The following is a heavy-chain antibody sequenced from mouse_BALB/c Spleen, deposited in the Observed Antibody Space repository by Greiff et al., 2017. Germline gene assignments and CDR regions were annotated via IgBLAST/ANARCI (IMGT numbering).Heavy chain of an antibody. D-gene: IGHD2-14*01. V-gene: IGHV1-5*01. CDR3: TRMGYDGYAMDY. CDR2: IYPGNSDT. CDR1: GYSFTSYW. Sequence: VQLQQSGTVLARPGASVKMSCKASGYSFTSYWMHWVKQRPGQGLEWIGAIYPGNSDTSYNQKFKGKAKLTAVTSASTAYMELSSLTNEDSAVYYCTRMGYDGYAMDYWGQGTSVTVSS. J-gene: IGHJ4*01.